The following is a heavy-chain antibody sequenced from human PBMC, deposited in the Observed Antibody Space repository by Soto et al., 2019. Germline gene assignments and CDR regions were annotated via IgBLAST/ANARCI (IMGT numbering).Heavy chain of an antibody. Sequence: GASVKVSCKASGYTFTSYAMHWVRQAPGQRLEWMGWINAGNGNTKYSQKFQGRVTITRDTSAITAYMELSSLRSEDTAVYYCAREDIVATMALDYWGQGTLVTVSS. J-gene: IGHJ4*02. CDR3: AREDIVATMALDY. CDR2: INAGNGNT. CDR1: GYTFTSYA. V-gene: IGHV1-3*01. D-gene: IGHD5-12*01.